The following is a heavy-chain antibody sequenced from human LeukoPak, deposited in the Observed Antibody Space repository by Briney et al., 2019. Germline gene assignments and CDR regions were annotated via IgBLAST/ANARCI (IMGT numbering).Heavy chain of an antibody. CDR3: GTGIWFGDGYYGMDV. Sequence: GGSLRLSCAASGFIFSSYAMSWVRQAPGKGLKWVSAISGSGGSTYYADSVKGRFTISRDNSKNTLYVQMNSLRAEDTAVYYCGTGIWFGDGYYGMDVWGKGTTVTVSS. CDR2: ISGSGGST. D-gene: IGHD3-10*01. V-gene: IGHV3-23*01. J-gene: IGHJ6*04. CDR1: GFIFSSYA.